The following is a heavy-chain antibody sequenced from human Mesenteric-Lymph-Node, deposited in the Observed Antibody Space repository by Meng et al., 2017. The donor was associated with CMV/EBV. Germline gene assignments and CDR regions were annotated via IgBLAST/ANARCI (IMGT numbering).Heavy chain of an antibody. J-gene: IGHJ4*02. CDR3: ARGSSYDILTGYFDY. V-gene: IGHV4-34*01. Sequence: QVQLHQWDAGLLKPSETLSLTCAVYGGSFSGYYWNWIRQSPEKGMEWIGEINHSGSTTYNPSFTSRIIISVDTSTNQISLNMSSVTAADTAVYYCARGSSYDILTGYFDYWGQGALVTVSS. CDR1: GGSFSGYY. CDR2: INHSGST. D-gene: IGHD3-9*01.